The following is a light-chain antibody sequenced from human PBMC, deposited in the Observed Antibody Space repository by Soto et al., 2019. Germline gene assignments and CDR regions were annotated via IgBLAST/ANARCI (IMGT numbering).Light chain of an antibody. CDR1: QRVGNY. CDR2: ETS. J-gene: IGKJ3*01. Sequence: EVVLTQSPATLSLSLGERATLSCRASQRVGNYFAWYQQKPGQSPRLLIFETSRRAPGIPARFSGSGSGTDFTLTISRLEPEDFAVYYCQQYHSSPPGFTFGPGTKVDIK. CDR3: QQYHSSPPGFT. V-gene: IGKV3-11*01.